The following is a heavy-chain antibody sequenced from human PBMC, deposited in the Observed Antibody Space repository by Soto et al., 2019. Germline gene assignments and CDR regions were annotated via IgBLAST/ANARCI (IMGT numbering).Heavy chain of an antibody. CDR1: GGSISSSNYH. J-gene: IGHJ4*02. Sequence: QLQLQESGPGLVKPSETLSLTCTVSGGSISSSNYHWGWIRQPPGKGLEWIGSMYYSGSTYYNPSLKSRVTISVDTSKTQCTLKLPSVTAEDTDVYHCARHVGNSPPGSWGQGTLVTASS. D-gene: IGHD1-26*01. V-gene: IGHV4-39*01. CDR3: ARHVGNSPPGS. CDR2: MYYSGST.